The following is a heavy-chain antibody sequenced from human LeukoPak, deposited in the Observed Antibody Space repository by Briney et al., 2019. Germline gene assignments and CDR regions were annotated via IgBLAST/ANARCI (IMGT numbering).Heavy chain of an antibody. CDR3: ARGRGVYDFWSGYPLEGNWFDP. J-gene: IGHJ5*02. D-gene: IGHD3-3*01. V-gene: IGHV1-8*03. Sequence: GASVKVSCKASGYTFTSYDVNWVRQATGQGLEWMGWMNPNSGNTGYAQKFQGRVTITRNTSISTAYMELSSLRSEDTAVYYCARGRGVYDFWSGYPLEGNWFDPWGQGTLVTVSS. CDR1: GYTFTSYD. CDR2: MNPNSGNT.